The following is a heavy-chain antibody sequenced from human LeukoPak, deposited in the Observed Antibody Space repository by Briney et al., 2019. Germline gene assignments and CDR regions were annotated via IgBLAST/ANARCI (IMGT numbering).Heavy chain of an antibody. J-gene: IGHJ6*03. D-gene: IGHD2-2*01. CDR3: ARAPIVVVPAANPEDYYYMDV. CDR1: GFTFSSYW. Sequence: GGSLRLSCAASGFTFSSYWMSWVRQAPGKGLEWVANIKQDGSEKYYVDSVKGRFTISRDNAKNSLYLQMNSLRAEDTAVYYSARAPIVVVPAANPEDYYYMDVWGKGTTVTVSS. V-gene: IGHV3-7*01. CDR2: IKQDGSEK.